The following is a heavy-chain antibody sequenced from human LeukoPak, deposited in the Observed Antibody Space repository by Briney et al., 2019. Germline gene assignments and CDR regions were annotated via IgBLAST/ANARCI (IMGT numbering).Heavy chain of an antibody. CDR3: ARAVAGTHWLDP. J-gene: IGHJ5*02. V-gene: IGHV3-13*01. CDR2: IDTAGGT. CDR1: GFTFSSYA. D-gene: IGHD6-19*01. Sequence: PGGSLRLSCAASGFTFSSYAMSWVHQAPGKGLEWVSGIDTAGGTYYPDSVKGRFTMSRENAKNSLHLQMNSLRAGDTAVYYCARAVAGTHWLDPWGQGTLVTVSS.